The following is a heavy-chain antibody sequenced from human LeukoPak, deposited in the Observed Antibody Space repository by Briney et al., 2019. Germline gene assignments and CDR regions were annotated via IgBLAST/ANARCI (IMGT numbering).Heavy chain of an antibody. CDR2: IYYSGST. CDR3: ARRPQVVAAKVHVDAFDI. CDR1: GGSISSSSYY. D-gene: IGHD2-15*01. J-gene: IGHJ3*02. Sequence: SETLSLTCTVSGGSISSSSYYWGWIRQPPGKGLEWNGGIYYSGSTYYNPSLKSRVTISVDTSKNQFSLKLSSVTAADTAVYYCARRPQVVAAKVHVDAFDIWGQGTMVTVSS. V-gene: IGHV4-39*01.